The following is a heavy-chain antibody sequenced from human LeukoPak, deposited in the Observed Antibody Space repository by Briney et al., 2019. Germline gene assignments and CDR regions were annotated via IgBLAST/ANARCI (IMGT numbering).Heavy chain of an antibody. CDR3: AREAYSSGLERFDP. CDR2: INHSGST. CDR1: GGSFSGYY. J-gene: IGHJ5*02. Sequence: SETLSLTCAVYGGSFSGYYWSWIRQPPGKGLEWIGEINHSGSTNYNPSLKSRVTISVDTSKNQFSLKLSSVTAADTAVYYCAREAYSSGLERFDPWGQGTLVTVSS. V-gene: IGHV4-34*01. D-gene: IGHD6-19*01.